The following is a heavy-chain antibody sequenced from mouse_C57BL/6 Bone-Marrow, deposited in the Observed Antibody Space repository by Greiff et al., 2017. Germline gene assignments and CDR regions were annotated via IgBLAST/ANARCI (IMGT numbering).Heavy chain of an antibody. J-gene: IGHJ3*01. CDR3: ARPLNFSWFAY. CDR1: GFTFSDYY. V-gene: IGHV5-12*01. CDR2: ISNGGGST. Sequence: EVQLVESGGGLVQPGGSLKLSCAASGFTFSDYYMYWVRQTPEKRLEWVAYISNGGGSTYYPDTVQGRFTISRDNAKNTLYLQMSRLKSEDTAMYYCARPLNFSWFAYWGQGTLVTVSA. D-gene: IGHD4-1*02.